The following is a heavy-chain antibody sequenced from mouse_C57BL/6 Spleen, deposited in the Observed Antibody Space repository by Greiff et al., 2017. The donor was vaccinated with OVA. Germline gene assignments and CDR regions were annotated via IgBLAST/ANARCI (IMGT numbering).Heavy chain of an antibody. CDR3: ARSDYYGSSY. J-gene: IGHJ2*01. V-gene: IGHV1-61*01. D-gene: IGHD1-1*01. CDR1: GYTFTSYW. CDR2: IYPSDSET. Sequence: QVQLQQPEAELVRPGSSVKLSCKASGYTFTSYWMDWVKQRPGQGLEWIGNIYPSDSETHYNQKFKDKATLTVDKSSSTAYMQLSSLTSEDSAVYYCARSDYYGSSYWGQGTTLTVSS.